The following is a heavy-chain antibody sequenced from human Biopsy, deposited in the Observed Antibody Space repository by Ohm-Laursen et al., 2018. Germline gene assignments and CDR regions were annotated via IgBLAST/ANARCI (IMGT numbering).Heavy chain of an antibody. CDR3: ARDPLNGHKHFDY. V-gene: IGHV1-2*02. Sequence: AASGKVSCKTSSYTFTDYNIHWMQQAPGQGLEWLGYINCKTGATNYAQKFQGTVTMTRDTSISTAYLALGSLRSADTAIYYCARDPLNGHKHFDYWGQGSLVTVSS. CDR2: INCKTGAT. J-gene: IGHJ4*02. CDR1: SYTFTDYN. D-gene: IGHD2-8*01.